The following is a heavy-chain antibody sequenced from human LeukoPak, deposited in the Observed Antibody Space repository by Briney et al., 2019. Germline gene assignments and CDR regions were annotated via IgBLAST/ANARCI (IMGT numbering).Heavy chain of an antibody. CDR2: IKSDGST. V-gene: IGHV3-74*01. Sequence: PGGSLRLSCAASGFTFSSYWMHWVRHAPGKGLVWVSRIKSDGSTNYADSVKGRFTISRDNAKNTVSLQMTSLRAEDTGVYYCARAPSEIGGYYPEYFRHWGQGTLVTVSS. D-gene: IGHD3-22*01. CDR1: GFTFSSYW. J-gene: IGHJ1*01. CDR3: ARAPSEIGGYYPEYFRH.